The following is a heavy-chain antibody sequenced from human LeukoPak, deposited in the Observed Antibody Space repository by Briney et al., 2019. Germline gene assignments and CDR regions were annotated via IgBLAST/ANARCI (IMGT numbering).Heavy chain of an antibody. J-gene: IGHJ4*02. CDR1: GYTLTELS. Sequence: ASVKVSCKVSGYTLTELSMHWVRQAPGQGLEWMGWINPNSGDTNYAQKFQGRVTMTRDTSISTAYMELSSLRSDDTAVYYCARDWVRRYFDWGQGTLVTVSS. CDR2: INPNSGDT. D-gene: IGHD3-9*01. CDR3: ARDWVRRYFD. V-gene: IGHV1-2*02.